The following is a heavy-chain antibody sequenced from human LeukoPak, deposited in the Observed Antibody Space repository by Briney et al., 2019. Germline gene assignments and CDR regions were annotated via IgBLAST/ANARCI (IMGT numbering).Heavy chain of an antibody. V-gene: IGHV3-53*01. CDR3: ARDPYNSGSSYFDY. J-gene: IGHJ4*02. CDR2: IYSGGST. D-gene: IGHD3-10*01. CDR1: GLTVSSNY. Sequence: PGGSLRLSCAVSGLTVSSNYMSWVRQAPGKWLEWVSAIYSGGSTYYADSVKGRFTISRDNSKNTLYLQMNSLRAEDTAVYYCARDPYNSGSSYFDYWGQGTLVTVSP.